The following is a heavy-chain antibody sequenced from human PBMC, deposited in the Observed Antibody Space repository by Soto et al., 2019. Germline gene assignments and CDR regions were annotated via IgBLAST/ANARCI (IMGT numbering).Heavy chain of an antibody. CDR3: ARDVGVRGENYYYMVV. V-gene: IGHV4-59*01. CDR2: IYYSGST. J-gene: IGHJ6*03. Sequence: PSETLSLTCTVSGGSISSYYWSWIRQPPGKALEWIGYIYYSGSTNYNPSLKSRVTISVDTSKNQFSLKLSSVTAADTAVYYCARDVGVRGENYYYMVVWGKGTTVNVSS. D-gene: IGHD3-10*01. CDR1: GGSISSYY.